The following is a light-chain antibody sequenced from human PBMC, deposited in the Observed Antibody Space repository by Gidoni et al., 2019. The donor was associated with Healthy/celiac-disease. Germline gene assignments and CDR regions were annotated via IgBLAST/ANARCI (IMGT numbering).Light chain of an antibody. CDR2: GAS. J-gene: IGKJ1*01. CDR3: QQYGSSTGT. CDR1: QSVSSSY. V-gene: IGKV3-20*01. Sequence: EIVLMHSPGTLSLSPGERATLSCRASQSVSSSYLASYQQKPGQAPRLLIYGASSRATGIPDRFSGSGSGTDFTLTISRLEPEDFAVYYCQQYGSSTGTFGQGTKVEIK.